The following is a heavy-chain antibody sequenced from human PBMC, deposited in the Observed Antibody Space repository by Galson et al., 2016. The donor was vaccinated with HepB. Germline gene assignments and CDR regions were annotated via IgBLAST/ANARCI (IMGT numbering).Heavy chain of an antibody. CDR1: GGSISNYF. J-gene: IGHJ4*02. Sequence: ATMSLSCTVSGGSISNYFWSWIRPPPGRGLEWVRFIYYTGSTYYNPSLKSRVTVSLDTSRNQFSLKLSTVPAADTAVDYCASGRYRYDGSDYARTWFDYWGQGTLVTVSS. CDR3: ASGRYRYDGSDYARTWFDY. D-gene: IGHD3-16*02. V-gene: IGHV4-59*01. CDR2: IYYTGST.